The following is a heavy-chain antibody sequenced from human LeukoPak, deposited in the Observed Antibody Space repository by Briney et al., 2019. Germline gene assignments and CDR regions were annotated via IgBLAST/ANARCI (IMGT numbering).Heavy chain of an antibody. CDR2: IYYSGST. V-gene: IGHV4-59*08. D-gene: IGHD3-10*01. Sequence: SETLSLTCTVSGGSISSYYWSWIRQPPGKGLEWIGYIYYSGSTNYNPSLKSRVTISVDTSKNQFSLKLSSVTAADTAVYYCARGTSRITMVRGVIVPESYFDYWGQGTLVTVSS. J-gene: IGHJ4*02. CDR3: ARGTSRITMVRGVIVPESYFDY. CDR1: GGSISSYY.